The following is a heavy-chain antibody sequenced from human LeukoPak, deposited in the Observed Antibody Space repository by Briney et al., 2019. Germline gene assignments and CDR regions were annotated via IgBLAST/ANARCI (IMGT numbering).Heavy chain of an antibody. J-gene: IGHJ3*02. CDR3: ARIEWERLGRAFDI. Sequence: GGSLRLSCSGFGFTFRSFWMGWVRQAPGKGLEWVSSIYNTGATHYAESVKGRFTISRDNSKNTLFLQMNSLRAEDMAVYYCARIEWERLGRAFDIWGQGTMVTVSS. V-gene: IGHV3-53*01. D-gene: IGHD1-26*01. CDR2: IYNTGAT. CDR1: GFTFRSFW.